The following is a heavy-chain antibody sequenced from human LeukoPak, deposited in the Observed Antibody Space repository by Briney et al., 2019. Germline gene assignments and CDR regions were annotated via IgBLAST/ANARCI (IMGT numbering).Heavy chain of an antibody. CDR3: ARETYSSGWYDWFDP. CDR1: GFTFSSYS. V-gene: IGHV3-21*01. D-gene: IGHD6-19*01. Sequence: GGSLRLSCAASGFTFSSYSMNWVRQAPGKGLEWVSSISSSSSYINYADSVKGRFTISRDNAKNSLYLQMNSLRAEDTAVYYCARETYSSGWYDWFDPWGQGTLVTVSS. J-gene: IGHJ5*02. CDR2: ISSSSSYI.